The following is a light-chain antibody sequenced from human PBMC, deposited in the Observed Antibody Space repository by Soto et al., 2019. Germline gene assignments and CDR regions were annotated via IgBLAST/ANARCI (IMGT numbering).Light chain of an antibody. V-gene: IGKV3-20*01. CDR1: QSVGSNF. CDR2: AAS. CDR3: QQYCSPPWA. Sequence: IVFTQSPGTLSLSPGERATLSCRASQSVGSNFLAWYQQKRGQAPRILIYAASNRASGIPDRLSGSGSGSDITLTISRLEPEDFSVYYCQQYCSPPWAFGQGTRVEI. J-gene: IGKJ1*01.